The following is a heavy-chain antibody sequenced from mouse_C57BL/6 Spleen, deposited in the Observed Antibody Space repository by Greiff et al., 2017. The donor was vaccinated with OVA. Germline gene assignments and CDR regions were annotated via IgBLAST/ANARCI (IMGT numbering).Heavy chain of an antibody. CDR3: AKITTVEAKKGFAY. J-gene: IGHJ3*01. V-gene: IGHV1-50*01. D-gene: IGHD1-1*01. CDR1: GYTFTSYW. Sequence: QVQLKQPGAELVKPGASVKLSCKASGYTFTSYWMQWVKQRPGQGLEWIGEIDPSDSYTNSNQKFKGKATLTVDTASSTAYMQLSSLTSEDSAVYYGAKITTVEAKKGFAYWGQGTLVTVSA. CDR2: IDPSDSYT.